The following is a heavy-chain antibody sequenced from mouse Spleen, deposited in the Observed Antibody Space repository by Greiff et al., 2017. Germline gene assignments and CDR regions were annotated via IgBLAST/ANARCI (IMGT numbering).Heavy chain of an antibody. V-gene: IGHV1-64*01. CDR2: IHPNSGST. CDR3: ATSDGSPFAY. J-gene: IGHJ3*01. Sequence: QVQLQQPGAELVKPGASVKLSCKASGYTFTSYWMHWVKQRPGQGLEWIGMIHPNSGSTNYNEKFKSKATLTVDKSSSTAYMQLSSLTSEDSAVYHCATSDGSPFAYWGQGTLVTVSA. CDR1: GYTFTSYW. D-gene: IGHD2-3*01.